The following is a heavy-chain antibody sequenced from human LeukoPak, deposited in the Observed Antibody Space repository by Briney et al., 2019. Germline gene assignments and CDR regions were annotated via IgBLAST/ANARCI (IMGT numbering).Heavy chain of an antibody. Sequence: PGGSLRLSCAASGFTFGDFYMTWMRQAPGKGLECVSYMSGSGDNIHYADSLKGRFTISRDNSKNTLFLQMNSLRVEDAAMYYCAKTDGYFDQWGQGTLVAVSS. V-gene: IGHV3-11*01. CDR2: MSGSGDNI. CDR1: GFTFGDFY. CDR3: AKTDGYFDQ. D-gene: IGHD3-22*01. J-gene: IGHJ4*02.